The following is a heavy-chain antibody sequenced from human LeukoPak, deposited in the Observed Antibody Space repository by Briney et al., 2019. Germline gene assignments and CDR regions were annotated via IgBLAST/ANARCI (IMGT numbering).Heavy chain of an antibody. CDR2: IYYSGST. V-gene: IGHV4-39*07. D-gene: IGHD2-15*01. CDR1: GGSISSSSYY. Sequence: SETLSLTCTVSGGSISSSSYYWGWIRQPPGKGLEWIGSIYYSGSTYYNPSLKSRVTISVDTSKNQFSLKLSSVTAADTAVYYCARGVAGCSGGSCYDWFDPWGQGTLVTVS. CDR3: ARGVAGCSGGSCYDWFDP. J-gene: IGHJ5*02.